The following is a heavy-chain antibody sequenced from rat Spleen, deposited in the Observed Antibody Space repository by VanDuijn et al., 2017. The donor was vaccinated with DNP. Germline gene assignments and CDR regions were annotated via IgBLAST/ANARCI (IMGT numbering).Heavy chain of an antibody. D-gene: IGHD5-1*01. CDR3: TRGAGSPYWSFDF. J-gene: IGHJ1*01. Sequence: EVQVVQSGGGLVQPGRSLKLSCAASGFTFRDYYMSWVRQAPTMGLEWLGAITGSGGGTYYSGSVKGRFTISRDNAKNTLYLQMNSLRSEDTATYYCTRGAGSPYWSFDFWGPGTMVTVSS. V-gene: IGHV5-20*01. CDR2: ITGSGGGT. CDR1: GFTFRDYY.